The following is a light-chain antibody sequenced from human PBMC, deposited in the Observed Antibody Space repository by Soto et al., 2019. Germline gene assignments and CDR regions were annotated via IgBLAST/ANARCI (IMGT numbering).Light chain of an antibody. CDR1: SSNMGAGYD. CDR3: QSFDSRLSGWV. CDR2: GNN. J-gene: IGLJ2*01. V-gene: IGLV1-40*01. Sequence: QSVLTQPPSVSGAPVQRVTISCNGSSSNMGAGYDVHWYQQLPGTAPKLLVHGNNDRPAGVPDRFSASKSGTSASLAITGLQVEDEADYYCQSFDSRLSGWVFGGGTKLTVL.